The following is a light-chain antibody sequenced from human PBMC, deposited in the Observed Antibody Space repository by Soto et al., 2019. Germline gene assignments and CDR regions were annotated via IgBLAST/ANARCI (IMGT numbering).Light chain of an antibody. Sequence: EIVLTQSPSTLSLSPGEGATLSCRASQSVNGNYLAWHKQKPGQAPRLVSYGVSSRATGIPDRFSGSGSGTDFTLTISRLEPEDFEVYYCHQYGSAPWTFGQGTKVDIK. V-gene: IGKV3-20*01. CDR1: QSVNGNY. CDR3: HQYGSAPWT. J-gene: IGKJ1*01. CDR2: GVS.